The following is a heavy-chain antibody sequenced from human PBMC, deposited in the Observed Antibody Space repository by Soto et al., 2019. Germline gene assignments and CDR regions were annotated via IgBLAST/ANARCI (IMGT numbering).Heavy chain of an antibody. CDR2: INPSGGST. CDR3: AREVVLMVYAGAFDI. D-gene: IGHD2-8*01. V-gene: IGHV1-46*01. Sequence: GASVKVSCKASGYTFTSYYMHWVRQAPGQGLEWMGIINPSGGSTSYAQKFQGRVTMTRDTSTSTVYMELSSLRSEDTAVYYCAREVVLMVYAGAFDIWGQGTMVTV. CDR1: GYTFTSYY. J-gene: IGHJ3*02.